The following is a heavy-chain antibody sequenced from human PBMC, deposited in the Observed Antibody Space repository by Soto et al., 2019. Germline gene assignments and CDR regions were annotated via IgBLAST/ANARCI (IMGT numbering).Heavy chain of an antibody. J-gene: IGHJ5*02. CDR1: GASISRIGSY. CDR2: IYYSGAT. V-gene: IGHV4-31*03. Sequence: QVQLQESGPGLVKPSQTLSLTCTVSGASISRIGSYWTWIRQHPGKGLEWIGYIYYSGATYYSPSLKSRVPISVDTSQSQFSLNLTSVTAADPAVYSCARGEGRVGERVDPWGQGTLVTVSS. D-gene: IGHD3-16*01. CDR3: ARGEGRVGERVDP.